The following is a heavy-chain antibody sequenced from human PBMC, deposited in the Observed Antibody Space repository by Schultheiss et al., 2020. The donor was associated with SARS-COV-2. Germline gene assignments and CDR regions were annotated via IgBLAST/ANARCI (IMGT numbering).Heavy chain of an antibody. J-gene: IGHJ4*02. D-gene: IGHD2-21*02. V-gene: IGHV3-30*07. CDR2: ISFDGSNK. Sequence: GGSLRLSCAASGFTFSSYAMSWVRQAPGKGLEWVAVISFDGSNKYYADSVKGRFTISRDNAKNSLYLQMNSLRAEDTAVYHCARDLSGGGDWFDYWGQGTLVTVSS. CDR1: GFTFSSYA. CDR3: ARDLSGGGDWFDY.